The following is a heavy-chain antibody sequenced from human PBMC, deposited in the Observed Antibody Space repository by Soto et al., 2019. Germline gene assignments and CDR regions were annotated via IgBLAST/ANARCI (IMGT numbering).Heavy chain of an antibody. J-gene: IGHJ3*02. CDR3: ARQSLMRWLQLVAFDI. V-gene: IGHV4-39*01. CDR1: GGSISSSSYY. D-gene: IGHD5-12*01. Sequence: QLQLQESGPGLVKPSETLSLTCTVSGGSISSSSYYWGWIRQPPGKGLEWIGSIYYSGSTYYNPSLKSRVTISVDTSKNQFSLKLSSVTAADTAVYYCARQSLMRWLQLVAFDIWGQGTMVTVSS. CDR2: IYYSGST.